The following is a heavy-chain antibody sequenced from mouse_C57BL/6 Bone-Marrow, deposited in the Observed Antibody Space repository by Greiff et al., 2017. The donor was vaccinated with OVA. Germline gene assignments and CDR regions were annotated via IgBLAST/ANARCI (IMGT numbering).Heavy chain of an antibody. V-gene: IGHV1-18*01. J-gene: IGHJ3*01. CDR3: ARSWDYDSAWFAY. Sequence: EVKLVESGPELVKPGASVKIPCKASGYTFTDYNMDWVKQSHGKSLEWIGDINPNNGGTIYNQKFKGKATLTVDKSSSTAYMELRSLTSEDTAVYYCARSWDYDSAWFAYWGKGTLVTVAA. CDR2: INPNNGGT. CDR1: GYTFTDYN. D-gene: IGHD2-4*01.